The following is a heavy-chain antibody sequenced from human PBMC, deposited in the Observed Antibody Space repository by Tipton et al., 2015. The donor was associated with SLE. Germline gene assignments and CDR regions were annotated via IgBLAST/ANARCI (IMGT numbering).Heavy chain of an antibody. D-gene: IGHD1-20*01. CDR3: ARDLTGLGFDY. V-gene: IGHV4-39*07. Sequence: TLSLTCTVSGGSISSSSYYWGWIRQPPGKGLEWIGSIYYSGSTYYNPSPKGRVTISVDTSKNQFSLKLSSVTAADTAVYYCARDLTGLGFDYWGQGTLVTVSS. CDR1: GGSISSSSYY. CDR2: IYYSGST. J-gene: IGHJ4*02.